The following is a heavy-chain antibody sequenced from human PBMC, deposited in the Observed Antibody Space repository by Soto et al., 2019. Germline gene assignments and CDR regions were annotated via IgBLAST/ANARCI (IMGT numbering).Heavy chain of an antibody. CDR3: ARDRRGVGSFDY. CDR2: ISSSSSYI. D-gene: IGHD3-10*01. V-gene: IGHV3-21*01. J-gene: IGHJ4*02. CDR1: GFTFSNAW. Sequence: PGGSLRLSCAASGFTFSNAWMSWVRQAPGKGLEWVSSISSSSSYIYYADSVKGRFTISRDNAKNSLYLQMNSLRAEDTAVYYCARDRRGVGSFDYWGQGTLVTVSS.